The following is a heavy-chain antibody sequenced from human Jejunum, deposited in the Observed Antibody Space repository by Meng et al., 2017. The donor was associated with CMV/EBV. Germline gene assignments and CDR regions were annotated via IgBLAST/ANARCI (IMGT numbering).Heavy chain of an antibody. Sequence: QWGVWLLTPSCTPPLSCAVCGGSFIGFDGCLIRHPPGKGLELIAEIDHTGSANYNPSLKSRVTISVETSKNQFSLELNSVTAADTALYYCARQRKYAAGGTGEFDPWGQGTLVTVSS. CDR3: ARQRKYAAGGTGEFDP. D-gene: IGHD6-13*01. V-gene: IGHV4-34*01. J-gene: IGHJ5*02. CDR2: IDHTGSA. CDR1: GGSFIGFD.